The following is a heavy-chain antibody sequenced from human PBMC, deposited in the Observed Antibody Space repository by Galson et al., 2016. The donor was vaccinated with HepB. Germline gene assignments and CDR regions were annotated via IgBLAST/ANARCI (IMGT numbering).Heavy chain of an antibody. CDR2: ISWNSGSI. Sequence: SLRLSCAASGVTFDYYAMHWVRQAPGKGLECVSGISWNSGSIGYADSVKGRFTISRDNAKNSLYLQMNSLRAEDTALYYCAKGRSGGNPFFFYAMDVWGQGTTVTVSS. V-gene: IGHV3-9*01. CDR3: AKGRSGGNPFFFYAMDV. J-gene: IGHJ6*02. CDR1: GVTFDYYA. D-gene: IGHD4-23*01.